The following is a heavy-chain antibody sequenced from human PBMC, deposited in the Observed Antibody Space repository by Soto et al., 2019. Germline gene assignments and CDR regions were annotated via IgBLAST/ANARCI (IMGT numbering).Heavy chain of an antibody. Sequence: ESGPTLVNPTQTLTLTCTFSGFSLSTSGVGVGWIRQPPGKALEWLALIYWDDDKRYSPSLESRLTITKDTSKNQVVLTMTNMDPVDTATYYCARVFYCSSTQCDYFDYWGQGTLVPVSS. CDR2: IYWDDDK. CDR1: GFSLSTSGVG. D-gene: IGHD2-2*01. J-gene: IGHJ4*02. V-gene: IGHV2-5*02. CDR3: ARVFYCSSTQCDYFDY.